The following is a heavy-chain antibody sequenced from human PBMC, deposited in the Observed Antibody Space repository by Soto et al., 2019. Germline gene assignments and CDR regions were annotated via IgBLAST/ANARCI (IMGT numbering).Heavy chain of an antibody. D-gene: IGHD4-17*01. CDR3: ARASTTVTTRDY. Sequence: PSETLSLTCAVSGGSISSGGYSWSWFRQPPGKGLEWIGYIYHSGSTYYNPSLKSRVTISVDRSKNQFSLKLSSVTAADTAVYYCARASTTVTTRDYWGQGTLVTVS. J-gene: IGHJ4*02. CDR2: IYHSGST. V-gene: IGHV4-30-2*01. CDR1: GGSISSGGYS.